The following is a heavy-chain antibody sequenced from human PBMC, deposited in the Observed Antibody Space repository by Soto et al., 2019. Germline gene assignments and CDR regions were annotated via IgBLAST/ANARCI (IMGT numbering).Heavy chain of an antibody. V-gene: IGHV4-34*01. Sequence: LTCTVSGGSISSYYWSWIRQPPGKGLEWIGEINHSGSTNYNPSLKSRVTISVDTSKNQFSLKLSSVTAADTAVYYCARGIEHYAFDIWGQGTMVTVSS. J-gene: IGHJ3*02. CDR1: GGSISSYY. CDR2: INHSGST. CDR3: ARGIEHYAFDI.